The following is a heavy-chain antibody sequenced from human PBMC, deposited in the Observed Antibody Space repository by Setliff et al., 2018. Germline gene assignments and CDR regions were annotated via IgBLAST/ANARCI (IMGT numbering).Heavy chain of an antibody. CDR2: VFSGGSP. CDR3: ARLYHNDNSADFRRAPFDV. Sequence: SETLSLTCGVSGYSISIGYYWSWIRQPPGKGLDWIGYVFSGGSPNYSPSSKSRVTMSIDTSKNQFSLKVRSVTAADTAVYYCARLYHNDNSADFRRAPFDVWGQGIMVTVSS. D-gene: IGHD3-22*01. J-gene: IGHJ3*01. V-gene: IGHV4-38-2*01. CDR1: GYSISIGYY.